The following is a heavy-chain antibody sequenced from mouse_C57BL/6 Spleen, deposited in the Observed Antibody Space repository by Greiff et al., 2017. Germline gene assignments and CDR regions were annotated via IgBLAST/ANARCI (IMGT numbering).Heavy chain of an antibody. D-gene: IGHD1-1*01. CDR2: IYPGSGST. Sequence: QVQLQQPGAELVKPGASVKMSCKASGYTFTSYWITWVKQRPGQGLEWIGDIYPGSGSTNYNEKFKSKATLTGDTSSSTAYMQLSSLTSEESAVYDCARAPYCGSISGYFDVWGTGTTVTVSS. CDR3: ARAPYCGSISGYFDV. J-gene: IGHJ1*03. CDR1: GYTFTSYW. V-gene: IGHV1-55*01.